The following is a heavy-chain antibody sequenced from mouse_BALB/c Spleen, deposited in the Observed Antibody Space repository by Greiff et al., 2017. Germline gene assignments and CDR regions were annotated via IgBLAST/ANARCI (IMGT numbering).Heavy chain of an antibody. CDR3: TSLYGRSFY. CDR2: IDPETGST. V-gene: IGHV1-15*01. D-gene: IGHD1-1*01. J-gene: IGHJ2*01. Sequence: QVQLQQSGAELVRPGASVTLSCKASGYTFTDYEMHWVKQTPVHGLEWIGAIDPETGSTAYNQKFKGKATLTADKSSSTAYMELRSLTSEDSAVYYCTSLYGRSFYWGQGTTLTVSS. CDR1: GYTFTDYE.